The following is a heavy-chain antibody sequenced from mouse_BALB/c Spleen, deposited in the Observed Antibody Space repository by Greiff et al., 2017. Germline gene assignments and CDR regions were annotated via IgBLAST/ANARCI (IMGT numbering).Heavy chain of an antibody. CDR3: ARLTETRYFDY. Sequence: EVKVVESGGGLVQPGGSRKLSCAASGFTFSDYGMAWVRQAPGKGPEWVAFISNLAYSIYYADTVTGRFTISRENAKNTLYLEMSSLRSEDTAMYYCARLTETRYFDYWGQGTPLTVSS. J-gene: IGHJ2*01. V-gene: IGHV5-15*02. D-gene: IGHD4-1*01. CDR2: ISNLAYSI. CDR1: GFTFSDYG.